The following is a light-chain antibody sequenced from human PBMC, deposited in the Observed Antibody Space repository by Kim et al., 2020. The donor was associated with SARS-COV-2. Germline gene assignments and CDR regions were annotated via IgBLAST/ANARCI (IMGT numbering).Light chain of an antibody. V-gene: IGKV1-39*01. J-gene: IGKJ3*01. Sequence: DIQMTQSPSSLSASVGDRVTITCRTSQNINSHLNWYHQKPGRAPKLLIYAASTLKGGVPSRFSGSGSETDFTLTISSLQPEDFATYFCKQTYISPFTFGPGTKVDIK. CDR2: AAS. CDR1: QNINSH. CDR3: KQTYISPFT.